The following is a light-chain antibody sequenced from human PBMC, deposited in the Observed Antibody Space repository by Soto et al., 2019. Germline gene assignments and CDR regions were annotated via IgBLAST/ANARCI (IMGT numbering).Light chain of an antibody. Sequence: DIQMTQSPSTLSASVGDRVTITCRASQSISSWLAWYQQKPVRAPKLLIYKASTLESGVPSRFSASGSGTEFTHTISSLQPDDFATYYCQQYNSYPWTFGQGTKVEIK. V-gene: IGKV1-5*03. J-gene: IGKJ1*01. CDR3: QQYNSYPWT. CDR2: KAS. CDR1: QSISSW.